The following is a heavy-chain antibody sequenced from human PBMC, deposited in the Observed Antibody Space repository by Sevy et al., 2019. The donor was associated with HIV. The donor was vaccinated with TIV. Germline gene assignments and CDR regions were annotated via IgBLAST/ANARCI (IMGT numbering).Heavy chain of an antibody. CDR2: INHSGST. CDR3: ARGRGVAVAGTRISY. J-gene: IGHJ4*02. D-gene: IGHD6-19*01. Sequence: SETLSLTCAVYGGSFSGYYWSWIRQPPGKGLEWIGEINHSGSTNYNPSLKSRVTISVDTSKNQLSLRLSSVTAADTAVYYCARGRGVAVAGTRISYWGQGTLVTVSS. V-gene: IGHV4-34*01. CDR1: GGSFSGYY.